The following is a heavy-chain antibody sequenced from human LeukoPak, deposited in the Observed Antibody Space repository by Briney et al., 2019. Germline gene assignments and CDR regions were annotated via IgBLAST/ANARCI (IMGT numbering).Heavy chain of an antibody. Sequence: ASETLSLTCTVSGGSISSYYWSWIRQPPGKGLEWIGYIYYSGSTNYNPSLKSRVTISVDTSKNQFSLKLSSVTAADTAVYYCARDESRIAVAGIWYFDLWGRGTLVTVSS. V-gene: IGHV4-59*12. CDR2: IYYSGST. J-gene: IGHJ2*01. CDR1: GGSISSYY. D-gene: IGHD6-19*01. CDR3: ARDESRIAVAGIWYFDL.